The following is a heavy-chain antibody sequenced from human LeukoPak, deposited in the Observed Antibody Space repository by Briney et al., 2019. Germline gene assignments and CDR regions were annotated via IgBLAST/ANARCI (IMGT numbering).Heavy chain of an antibody. Sequence: PGGSLRLSCAASGFTFSSYAMSWVRQAPGKGLGWVSCITTSSSYIYDADSVKGRFTISRDNAKNSLYLQMNSLRAEDTAVYYCARQEYSTFDYWGQGTLVTVSS. J-gene: IGHJ4*02. D-gene: IGHD2/OR15-2a*01. V-gene: IGHV3-21*01. CDR1: GFTFSSYA. CDR2: ITTSSSYI. CDR3: ARQEYSTFDY.